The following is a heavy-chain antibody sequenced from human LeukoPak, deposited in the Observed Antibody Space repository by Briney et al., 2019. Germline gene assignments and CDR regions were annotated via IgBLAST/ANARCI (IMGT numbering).Heavy chain of an antibody. V-gene: IGHV4-61*02. CDR3: ARYYYGSGSYYYFDS. J-gene: IGHJ4*02. D-gene: IGHD3-10*01. CDR2: ISSSGST. CDR1: GDSISSGDYY. Sequence: SETLSLTCTVSGDSISSGDYYWSWIRQPAGKGLEWIGRISSSGSTNYNPSLKSRVTISVDTSKNQFSLKLSSVTAADTAVYYCARYYYGSGSYYYFDSWGQGTLVTVSS.